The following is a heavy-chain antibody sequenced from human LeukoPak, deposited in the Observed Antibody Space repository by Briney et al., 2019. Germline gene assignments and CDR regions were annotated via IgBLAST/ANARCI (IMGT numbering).Heavy chain of an antibody. CDR1: GGSISSYY. J-gene: IGHJ3*02. CDR2: IYYSGST. D-gene: IGHD4-23*01. V-gene: IGHV4-59*12. CDR3: AREKATVVTSGAFDI. Sequence: PSETLSLTCTVSGGSISSYYWSWIRQPPGKGLEWIGYIYYSGSTNYNPSLKSRVTISVDTSKNQFSLKLSSVTAADTAVYYCAREKATVVTSGAFDIWGQGTMVTVSS.